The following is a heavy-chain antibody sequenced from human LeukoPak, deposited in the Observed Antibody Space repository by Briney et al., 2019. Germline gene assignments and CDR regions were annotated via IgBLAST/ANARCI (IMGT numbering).Heavy chain of an antibody. CDR3: AKDSSGYSSSWYLINYYYYGMDV. D-gene: IGHD6-13*01. J-gene: IGHJ6*02. V-gene: IGHV3-23*01. Sequence: PGGSLRLSCAASGLTFSNYAMSWVRQAPGKGLEWVSAISFSGGSTHYAESVKGRFTISRDNSKNTLYLQMNSLRAEDTAVYYCAKDSSGYSSSWYLINYYYYGMDVWGQGTTVTVSS. CDR1: GLTFSNYA. CDR2: ISFSGGST.